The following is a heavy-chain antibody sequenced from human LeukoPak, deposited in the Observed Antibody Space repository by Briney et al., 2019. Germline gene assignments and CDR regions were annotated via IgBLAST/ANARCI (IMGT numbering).Heavy chain of an antibody. J-gene: IGHJ4*02. CDR1: GGSISSYY. V-gene: IGHV4-4*07. CDR2: IYTSEST. Sequence: SETLSLTCTVSGGSISSYYWSWIRQPAGKGLEWIGRIYTSESTNYNPSLKSRVTMSVDTSKNQFSLKLSSVTAADTAVYYCAREFFEYSYGFFDYWGQGTLVTVSS. CDR3: AREFFEYSYGFFDY. D-gene: IGHD5-18*01.